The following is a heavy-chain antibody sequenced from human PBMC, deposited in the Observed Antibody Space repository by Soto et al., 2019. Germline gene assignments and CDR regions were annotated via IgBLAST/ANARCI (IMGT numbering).Heavy chain of an antibody. Sequence: LRLSCAASGFTFSNYSMNWVRQAPGKGLEWVSSISSTTNYIYYGDSMKGRFTISRDNAKNSLYLEMNSLRAEDTAVYYCARESEDLTSNFDYWGQGTLVTVSS. J-gene: IGHJ4*02. V-gene: IGHV3-21*06. CDR1: GFTFSNYS. CDR2: ISSTTNYI. CDR3: ARESEDLTSNFDY.